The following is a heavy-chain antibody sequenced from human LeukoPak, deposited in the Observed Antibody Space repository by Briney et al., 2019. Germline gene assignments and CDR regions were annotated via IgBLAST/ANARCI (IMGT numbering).Heavy chain of an antibody. J-gene: IGHJ6*03. CDR3: ARVTKYCSSTSCYYYYYYMDV. Sequence: ASVKVSCKASGYTFTSYGISWVRQAPAQGLEWMGWISAYNGNTNYAQKLQGRVTMTTDTSTSTAYMELRSLRSDDTAVYYCARVTKYCSSTSCYYYYYYMDVWGKGTTVTVSS. CDR1: GYTFTSYG. D-gene: IGHD2-2*01. V-gene: IGHV1-18*01. CDR2: ISAYNGNT.